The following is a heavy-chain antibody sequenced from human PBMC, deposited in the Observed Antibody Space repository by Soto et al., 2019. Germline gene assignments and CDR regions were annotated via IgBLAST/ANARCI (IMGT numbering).Heavy chain of an antibody. CDR2: IKGKPDGGAT. V-gene: IGHV3-15*01. CDR3: TAGSPFNY. J-gene: IGHJ4*02. Sequence: PGGSLRLSCAASGFTFNTAWLTWVRQAPGKGLEWVGRIKGKPDGGATDYAALVEGRFMISRDDSQNTVLLQMNSLKTDDTAVYYCTAGSPFNYWGPGTLVTVSS. CDR1: GFTFNTAW.